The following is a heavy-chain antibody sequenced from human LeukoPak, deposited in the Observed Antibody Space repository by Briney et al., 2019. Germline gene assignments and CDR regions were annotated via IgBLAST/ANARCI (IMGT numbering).Heavy chain of an antibody. V-gene: IGHV3-49*03. J-gene: IGHJ5*02. CDR3: TRGYSYGYH. CDR2: IRSKTHSGAT. Sequence: GGSLRLSCTASGFTFGDYAMSWFRQAPGKGLEWLGFIRSKTHSGATEYAASVRGRFTLSRDDSKSIAYLQMNSLKTEDTAMYYCTRGYSYGYHWGQGTLVTVSS. CDR1: GFTFGDYA. D-gene: IGHD5-18*01.